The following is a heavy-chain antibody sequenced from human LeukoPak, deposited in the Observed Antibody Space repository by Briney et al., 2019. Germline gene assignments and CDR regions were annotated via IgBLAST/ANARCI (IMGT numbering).Heavy chain of an antibody. D-gene: IGHD3-10*01. J-gene: IGHJ6*03. CDR2: ISWDGGST. V-gene: IGHV3-43*01. CDR1: GFTFDDYT. Sequence: PGGSLRLSCAASGFTFDDYTMHWVRQAPGKGLEWVSLISWDGGSTYYADSVKGRFTISRDNSKNSLYLQMNSLRTEDTALYYCAKDKITMVREGYYMDVWGKGTTVTVSS. CDR3: AKDKITMVREGYYMDV.